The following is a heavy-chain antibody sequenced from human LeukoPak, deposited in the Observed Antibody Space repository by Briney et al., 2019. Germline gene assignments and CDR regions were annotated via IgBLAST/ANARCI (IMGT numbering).Heavy chain of an antibody. Sequence: PGGSLRLSCAASGFTFSSYDMHWVRQATGKGLEWVSAIGTAGDTYYPGSVKGRFTISRENAKNSLYLQMNSLRAEDTAVYYCAREYSYGYYYYGMDVWGQGTTVTVSS. CDR2: IGTAGDT. CDR3: AREYSYGYYYYGMDV. CDR1: GFTFSSYD. D-gene: IGHD5-18*01. V-gene: IGHV3-13*01. J-gene: IGHJ6*02.